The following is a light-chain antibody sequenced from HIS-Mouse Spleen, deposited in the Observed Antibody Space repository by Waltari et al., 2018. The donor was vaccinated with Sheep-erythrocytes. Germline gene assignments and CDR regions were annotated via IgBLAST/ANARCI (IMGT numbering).Light chain of an antibody. V-gene: IGLV2-11*01. Sequence: QSALTQPRSVSGSPGQSVTISCTGTSSDVGGYNYVSWSQQHPGKAPKRVLYDVSTLPSGFPDRFSGPKSGNTASLTISGLQAEDEADYYCCSYAGSYTVVFGGGTKLTVL. CDR2: DVS. CDR3: CSYAGSYTVV. CDR1: SSDVGGYNY. J-gene: IGLJ2*01.